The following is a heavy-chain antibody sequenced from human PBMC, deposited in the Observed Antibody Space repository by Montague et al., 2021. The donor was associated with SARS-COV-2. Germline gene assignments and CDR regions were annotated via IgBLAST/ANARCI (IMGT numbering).Heavy chain of an antibody. CDR3: ARPVSYYDILSSSTNWFDP. D-gene: IGHD3-9*01. Sequence: SETPSLTCTVSGGSISSSSYYWGWIRQPPGKGLEWIGSIYYSGSTYYNPSLKSRVTISVDTSKNQFSLKLSSVTAADTAVYYCARPVSYYDILSSSTNWFDPWGQGTLVTVSS. J-gene: IGHJ5*02. CDR1: GGSISSSSYY. CDR2: IYYSGST. V-gene: IGHV4-39*01.